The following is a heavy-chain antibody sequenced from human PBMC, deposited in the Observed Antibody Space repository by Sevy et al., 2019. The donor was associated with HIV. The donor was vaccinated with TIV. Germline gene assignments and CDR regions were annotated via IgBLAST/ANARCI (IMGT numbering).Heavy chain of an antibody. CDR3: ARIKGASSSYAMVV. J-gene: IGHJ6*02. D-gene: IGHD2-2*01. V-gene: IGHV3-53*01. Sequence: GGSLRLSCVASGLTVGSLSINWVRQAPGKGLEWVSLIYSAGTTFYSDSVKGRFTISRDNSNNTLDLQMNSLRAEDTAIYYCARIKGASSSYAMVVWGQGTTVTVSS. CDR2: IYSAGTT. CDR1: GLTVGSLS.